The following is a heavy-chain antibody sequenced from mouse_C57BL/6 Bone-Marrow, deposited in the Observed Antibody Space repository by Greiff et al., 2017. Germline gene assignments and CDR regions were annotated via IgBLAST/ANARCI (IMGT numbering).Heavy chain of an antibody. D-gene: IGHD1-1*02. CDR3: ARDWYPFAY. J-gene: IGHJ3*01. V-gene: IGHV3-6*01. CDR2: ISYDGSN. Sequence: EVKLQESGPGLVKPSQSLSLTCSVTGYSITSGYYWNWIRQFPGNKLEWMGYISYDGSNNYNPSLKNRISITRDTSKNQFFLKLNSVTTEDTATYYCARDWYPFAYWGQGTLVTVSA. CDR1: GYSITSGYY.